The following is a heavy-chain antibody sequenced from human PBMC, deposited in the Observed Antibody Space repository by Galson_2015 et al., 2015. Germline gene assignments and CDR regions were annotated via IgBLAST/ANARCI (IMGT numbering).Heavy chain of an antibody. CDR3: ARVAHLGRGFHA. Sequence: CAISGDSVSSNIVGWNWIRQSPSRGLEWLGRTYYRSSWNSDYAESVKRRLAINADTSRNQISLQLTSVTPEDTAVYYCARVAHLGRGFHAWGQGTQVTGSA. V-gene: IGHV6-1*01. J-gene: IGHJ5*02. D-gene: IGHD7-27*01. CDR1: GDSVSSNIVG. CDR2: TYYRSSWNS.